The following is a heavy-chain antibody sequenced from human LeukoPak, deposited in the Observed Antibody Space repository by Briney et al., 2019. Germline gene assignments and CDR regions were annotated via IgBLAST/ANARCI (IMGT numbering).Heavy chain of an antibody. Sequence: GGSLRLSCAASGFDFGAYAMNWVRQAPGKGLEWVAYFAGSDTTKYYADSVRGRFTISRDNAKKSLYLQMNSLRAEDTALYYCTTLGYHLDSWGQGTLVTVSS. CDR2: FAGSDTTK. D-gene: IGHD3-22*01. V-gene: IGHV3-48*03. J-gene: IGHJ4*02. CDR3: TTLGYHLDS. CDR1: GFDFGAYA.